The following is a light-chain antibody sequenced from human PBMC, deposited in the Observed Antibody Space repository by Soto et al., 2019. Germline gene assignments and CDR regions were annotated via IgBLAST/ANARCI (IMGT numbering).Light chain of an antibody. CDR1: SSDVGSYNL. Sequence: QSVLTQPASVSGSPGQSITISCTGTSSDVGSYNLVSWYQQHPGKAPELMIYEVSNRPSGVSNRFSGSKSGNTASLTISGLQAEDEADYYCSSYTSSSTLYVFGTGTKVTVL. V-gene: IGLV2-14*02. J-gene: IGLJ1*01. CDR2: EVS. CDR3: SSYTSSSTLYV.